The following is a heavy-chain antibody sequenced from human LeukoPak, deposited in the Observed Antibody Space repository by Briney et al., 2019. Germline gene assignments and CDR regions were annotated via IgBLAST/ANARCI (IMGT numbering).Heavy chain of an antibody. CDR1: GGSISSSNW. Sequence: SGTLSLTCAVSGGSISSSNWWSWVRQPPGKGLEWIGEIYHSGSTNYNPSLRSRVTISVDKSKNKFSLKLSSVTAADTAVYYCARDRRVFGVVITQAAFDIWGQGTMVTVSS. CDR3: ARDRRVFGVVITQAAFDI. CDR2: IYHSGST. V-gene: IGHV4-4*02. D-gene: IGHD3-3*01. J-gene: IGHJ3*02.